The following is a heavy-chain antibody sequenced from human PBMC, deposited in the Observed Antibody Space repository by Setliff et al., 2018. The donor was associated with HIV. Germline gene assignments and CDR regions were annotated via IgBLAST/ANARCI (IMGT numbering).Heavy chain of an antibody. J-gene: IGHJ4*02. CDR2: INPNTGDT. Sequence: ASVKVSCKASGYQFTAYYMHWVRQAPGQGLEWLGWINPNTGDTQYAQKFQGRVTVTRDSPIRTAYLEVNRLRSDDTAIYYCARDNRTGYSGGWPLDYWGQGTPVTVSS. D-gene: IGHD2-15*01. CDR1: GYQFTAYY. V-gene: IGHV1-2*02. CDR3: ARDNRTGYSGGWPLDY.